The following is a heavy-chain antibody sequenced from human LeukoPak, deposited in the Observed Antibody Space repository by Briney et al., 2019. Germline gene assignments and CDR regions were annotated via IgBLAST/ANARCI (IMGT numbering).Heavy chain of an antibody. D-gene: IGHD2-21*01. J-gene: IGHJ4*02. CDR3: TRWRAYSPDY. CDR2: TVSEIDGGTT. Sequence: GGSLRLSCAASGFTFNYAWMSWVRQVPGKGLEWVGQTVSEIDGGTTDYATPVKGRFTISRDDSKSTLYLQMNSLKIEDTAVYYCTRWRAYSPDYWGQGTLVTVSS. CDR1: GFTFNYAW. V-gene: IGHV3-15*04.